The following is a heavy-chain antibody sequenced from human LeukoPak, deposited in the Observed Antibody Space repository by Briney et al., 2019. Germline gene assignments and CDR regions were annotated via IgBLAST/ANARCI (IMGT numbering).Heavy chain of an antibody. Sequence: ASVKVSCKASGYTFTSYYMHWVRQTPGQGLEWMGIINPSGGSTSYAQKFQGRVTMTRDTSTSTVYMELSSLRSEDTAVYYCAREGTYCSSTSCYTGGGDYWGQGTLVTVSS. CDR1: GYTFTSYY. CDR3: AREGTYCSSTSCYTGGGDY. V-gene: IGHV1-46*01. D-gene: IGHD2-2*02. CDR2: INPSGGST. J-gene: IGHJ4*02.